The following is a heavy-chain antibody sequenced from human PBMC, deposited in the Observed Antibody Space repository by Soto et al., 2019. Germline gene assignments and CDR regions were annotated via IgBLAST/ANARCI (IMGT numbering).Heavy chain of an antibody. Sequence: GSLRLSCAASGFIFSTYGMNWVRQAPGKGPEWVSSINAGGNHEDHADSMKGRFTISRDNAKNTLYLQMTSLSVEDRAIYYCVRGKVAAGFDYWGQGTLVTVSS. CDR1: GFIFSTYG. D-gene: IGHD6-13*01. CDR2: INAGGNHE. J-gene: IGHJ4*02. CDR3: VRGKVAAGFDY. V-gene: IGHV3-21*01.